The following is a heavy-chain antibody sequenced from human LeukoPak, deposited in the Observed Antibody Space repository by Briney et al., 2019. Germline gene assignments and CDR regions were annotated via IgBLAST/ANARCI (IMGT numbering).Heavy chain of an antibody. CDR3: ARTHTYFYDTSGLYRGGYFDY. CDR2: ISSSGSTI. D-gene: IGHD3-22*01. CDR1: GFTFSSYE. J-gene: IGHJ4*02. V-gene: IGHV3-48*03. Sequence: PGGSLRLSCAASGFTFSSYEMNWVCQAPGKGLEWGSYISSSGSTIYYADSVKGRFTISRDNAKNSLFLQVNSLRAEDTAVYYCARTHTYFYDTSGLYRGGYFDYWGQGTLVTVSS.